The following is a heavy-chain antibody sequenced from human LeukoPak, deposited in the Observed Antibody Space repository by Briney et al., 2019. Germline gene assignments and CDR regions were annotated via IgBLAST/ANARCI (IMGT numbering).Heavy chain of an antibody. V-gene: IGHV1-46*01. J-gene: IGHJ4*02. CDR2: NNPSGGST. D-gene: IGHD4-17*01. CDR3: ARQTPTYGDYVCDY. Sequence: ASVKVSCKASGYTFTSYYMHWVRQAPGQGLGWLGINNPSGGSTSYAQKFQGRVTMTRDMSTSTVYMELGSLRSEDTAVYYCARQTPTYGDYVCDYWGQGTLVTVSS. CDR1: GYTFTSYY.